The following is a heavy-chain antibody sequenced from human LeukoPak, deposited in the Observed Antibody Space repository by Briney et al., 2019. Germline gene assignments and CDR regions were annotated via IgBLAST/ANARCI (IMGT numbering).Heavy chain of an antibody. J-gene: IGHJ6*02. Sequence: GESLKISCKGPGYSFTTYWIGWVRKMPGKGLEWMGIIYPDDSDTRYSPSFQGQVTISADKPINTAYLQWSSLKASDTAIYYCARHGGAGQRGYYYGMDVWGQGTTVTVSS. CDR2: IYPDDSDT. D-gene: IGHD3-16*01. V-gene: IGHV5-51*01. CDR3: ARHGGAGQRGYYYGMDV. CDR1: GYSFTTYW.